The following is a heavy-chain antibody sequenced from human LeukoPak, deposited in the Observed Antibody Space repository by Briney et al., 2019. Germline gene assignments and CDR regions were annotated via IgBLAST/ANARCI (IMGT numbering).Heavy chain of an antibody. V-gene: IGHV4-59*01. CDR1: GGSISSYY. J-gene: IGHJ6*03. D-gene: IGHD3-3*01. Sequence: SETLSLTCTVSGGSISSYYWSWIRQPPGKGLEWIGYIYYSGSTNYNPSLKSRVTISVDTSKNQFSLKLSSVTAADTAVYYCAKTYYDFWSGEYYYYYMDVWGKGTTVTVSS. CDR3: AKTYYDFWSGEYYYYYMDV. CDR2: IYYSGST.